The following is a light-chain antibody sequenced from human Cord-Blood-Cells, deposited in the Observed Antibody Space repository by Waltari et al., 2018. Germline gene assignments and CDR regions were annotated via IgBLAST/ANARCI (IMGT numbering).Light chain of an antibody. V-gene: IGLV2-14*01. J-gene: IGLJ1*01. CDR1: SSDVGGYNY. Sequence: QSALTQPASVSGSPGQSIPISCTGTSSDVGGYNYVSCYQQHPGKAPKLMIYEVSNRPSGVSNRFSGSKSGNTASLTISGLQAEDEADYYCSSYTSSSTYVFGTGTEVTVL. CDR3: SSYTSSSTYV. CDR2: EVS.